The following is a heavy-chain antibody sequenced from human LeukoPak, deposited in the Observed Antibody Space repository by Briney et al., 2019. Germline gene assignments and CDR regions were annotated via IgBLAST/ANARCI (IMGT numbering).Heavy chain of an antibody. Sequence: GGSLRLSCAASGFTVRSYWMHWVRRAPGKGLVWVSRIKNDGSTTTYADSVKGRFTVSRDNAKNTLYLQMNSLRAEDTAVYYCARERKYDSNFDYWGQGTLVTVSS. CDR3: ARERKYDSNFDY. V-gene: IGHV3-74*01. J-gene: IGHJ4*02. CDR2: IKNDGSTT. D-gene: IGHD1-1*01. CDR1: GFTVRSYW.